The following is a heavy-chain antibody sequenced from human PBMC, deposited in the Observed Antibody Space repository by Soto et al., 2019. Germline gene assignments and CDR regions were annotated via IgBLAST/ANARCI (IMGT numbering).Heavy chain of an antibody. CDR3: ARDRYSSSSYYYYGMDV. J-gene: IGHJ6*02. V-gene: IGHV1-69*13. Sequence: SMKGSRQASVSTLSTHGITRGGAAPGQRLEWMGGIIPIFGTANYAQKFQGRVTITADESTSTAYMELSSLRSEDTAVYYCARDRYSSSSYYYYGMDVWGQGTTVTVSS. CDR2: IIPIFGTA. D-gene: IGHD6-6*01. CDR1: VSTLSTHG.